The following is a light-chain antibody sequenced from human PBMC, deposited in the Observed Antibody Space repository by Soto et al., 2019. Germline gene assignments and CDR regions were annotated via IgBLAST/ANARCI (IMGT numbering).Light chain of an antibody. CDR2: WAS. Sequence: QIVLYSSNNKNYLAWYQQKPGQPPKLLIYWASTRESGVPDRFSGSGSGTDFTLTISSLQAEDVAVYYCQQYYSTPLTFGGGTKVDIK. CDR3: QQYYSTPLT. V-gene: IGKV4-1*01. J-gene: IGKJ4*01. CDR1: QIVLYSSNNKNY.